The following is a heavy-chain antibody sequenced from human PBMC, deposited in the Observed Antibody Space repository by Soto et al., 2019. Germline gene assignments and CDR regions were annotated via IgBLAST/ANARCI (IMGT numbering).Heavy chain of an antibody. V-gene: IGHV3-33*01. Sequence: QPGGSLRLSCAASGFTFSSYGMHWVRQAPGKGLEWVAVRWYDGSNKYYADSVKGRFTISRDNSKNALYLQMNSLRAEDTAVYYCARDPEEVVGEDYYYGMDVWGQGTTVTVSS. J-gene: IGHJ6*02. CDR1: GFTFSSYG. D-gene: IGHD3-16*01. CDR2: RWYDGSNK. CDR3: ARDPEEVVGEDYYYGMDV.